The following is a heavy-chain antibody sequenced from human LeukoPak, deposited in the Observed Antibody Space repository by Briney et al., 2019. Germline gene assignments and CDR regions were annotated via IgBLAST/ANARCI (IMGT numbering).Heavy chain of an antibody. CDR2: LYSGSST. D-gene: IGHD3-10*01. CDR3: ARVGDHYHWYLDV. J-gene: IGHJ2*01. Sequence: GGSLRLSCEGSGFSVSTKYMNWVRQAPGKGLEWVSILYSGSSTYYTDSVKGRFTVSRDDSKNTLYLHMNGLGVEDTAVYYCARVGDHYHWYLDVWGRGTLVTVSS. CDR1: GFSVSTKY. V-gene: IGHV3-53*01.